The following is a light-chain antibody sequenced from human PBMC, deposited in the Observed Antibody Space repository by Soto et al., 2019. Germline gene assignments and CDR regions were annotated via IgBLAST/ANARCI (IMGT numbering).Light chain of an antibody. CDR2: GNS. V-gene: IGLV1-40*01. CDR1: SSNIGAGYD. J-gene: IGLJ1*01. CDR3: QSYDSSLSALYV. Sequence: QPVLTQPPSVSGAPGQRVTISCTGSSSNIGAGYDVHWYQQLPGTAPKLLIYGNSNRPSGVPDRFSGSKSGTSASLAITGLQAEDEADYYCQSYDSSLSALYVFGTGTKLPS.